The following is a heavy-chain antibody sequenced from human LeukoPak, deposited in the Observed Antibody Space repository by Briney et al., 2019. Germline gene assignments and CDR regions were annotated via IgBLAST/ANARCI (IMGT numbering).Heavy chain of an antibody. CDR1: GGSISSYY. J-gene: IGHJ4*02. CDR2: IYYSGST. D-gene: IGHD5-18*01. V-gene: IGHV4-59*01. Sequence: SETLSLTCTVSGGSISSYYWSWIRQPPGKGLEWIGYIYYSGSTNYNPSLKSRVTISVDTSKNQFSLKLSSVTAADTAVYYCARVGRGYSYGLLDYWGQGTLVTVSS. CDR3: ARVGRGYSYGLLDY.